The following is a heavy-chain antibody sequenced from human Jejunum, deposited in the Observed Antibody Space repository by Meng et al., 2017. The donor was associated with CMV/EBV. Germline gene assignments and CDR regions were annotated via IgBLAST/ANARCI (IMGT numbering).Heavy chain of an antibody. D-gene: IGHD3-16*01. CDR2: ISCIGGT. V-gene: IGHV4-59*01. J-gene: IGHJ6*02. CDR3: ARAGAWGFGMDV. CDR1: GVSISRYY. Sequence: SGVSISRYYWSWIRQSPGRGLEWVGYISCIGGTNYNPSLKGRVTISLDTSKKQFSLKLKSVTAADTAIYYCARAGAWGFGMDVWGQGTTVTVSS.